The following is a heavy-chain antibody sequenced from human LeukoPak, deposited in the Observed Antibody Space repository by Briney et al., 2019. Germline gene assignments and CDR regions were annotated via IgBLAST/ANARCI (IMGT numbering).Heavy chain of an antibody. Sequence: GGSLRLSCAASGFTFCSYGMHWVRQPPGKGLEWVAFIRYDGNNKYYADSVKGRFTISRDNSKNTLYLQMNSLRAEDTALYYCVKTDGDYYYMDVWGKGTTVTISS. CDR2: IRYDGNNK. V-gene: IGHV3-30*02. D-gene: IGHD4-17*01. CDR3: VKTDGDYYYMDV. CDR1: GFTFCSYG. J-gene: IGHJ6*03.